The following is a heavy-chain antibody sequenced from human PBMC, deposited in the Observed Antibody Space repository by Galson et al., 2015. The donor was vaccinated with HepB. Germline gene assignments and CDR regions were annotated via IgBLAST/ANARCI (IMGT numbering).Heavy chain of an antibody. CDR3: ARALVPAAIRNYYYMDV. D-gene: IGHD2-2*01. CDR1: GGTFSSYA. J-gene: IGHJ6*03. V-gene: IGHV1-69*10. Sequence: SVKASCKASGGTFSSYAISWVRQAPGQGLEWMGGIIPILGIANYAQKFQGRVTITADKSTSTAYMELSSLRSEDTAVYYCARALVPAAIRNYYYMDVWGKGTTVTVSS. CDR2: IIPILGIA.